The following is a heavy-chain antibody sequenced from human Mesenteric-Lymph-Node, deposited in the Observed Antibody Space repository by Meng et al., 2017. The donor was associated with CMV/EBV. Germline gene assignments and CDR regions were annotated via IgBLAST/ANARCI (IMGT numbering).Heavy chain of an antibody. D-gene: IGHD3-3*01. Sequence: GGSLRLSCAASGFTFSSYDMHWVRQATGKGLEWVSAIGTAGDTYYPGSVKGRFTISRENAKNPLYLQMNSLRARDTAVYYCASPGITIFGVVRGWYYYGMDVWGQGTTVTVSS. V-gene: IGHV3-13*01. J-gene: IGHJ6*02. CDR3: ASPGITIFGVVRGWYYYGMDV. CDR1: GFTFSSYD. CDR2: IGTAGDT.